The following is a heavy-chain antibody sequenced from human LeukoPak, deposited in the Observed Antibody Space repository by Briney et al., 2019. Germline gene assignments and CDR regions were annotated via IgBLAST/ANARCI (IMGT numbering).Heavy chain of an antibody. CDR1: GGTISSYY. V-gene: IGHV4-59*01. Sequence: SETLSLTCTVSGGTISSYYWSWIRQPPGKGLEWIGYMYYSGSTNHNPSLKSRVTVSVDTSKNQFSLKLSSVTAADTAVYYCARVFLRAFDIWGQGTMVTVSS. CDR2: MYYSGST. J-gene: IGHJ3*02. CDR3: ARVFLRAFDI.